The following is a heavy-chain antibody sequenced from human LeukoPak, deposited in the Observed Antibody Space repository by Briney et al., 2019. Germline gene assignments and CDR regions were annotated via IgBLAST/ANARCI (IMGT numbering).Heavy chain of an antibody. CDR1: GGSISSYY. J-gene: IGHJ5*02. Sequence: SETLSLTCTVSGGSISSYYWSWVRQPPGKGLEWIGYIYYSGSTNYNPSLKSRVTISVDTSKNQFSLKLSSVTAADTAVYYCARTVDIVVVVAAGGWFDPWGQGTLVTVSS. V-gene: IGHV4-59*01. CDR2: IYYSGST. D-gene: IGHD2-15*01. CDR3: ARTVDIVVVVAAGGWFDP.